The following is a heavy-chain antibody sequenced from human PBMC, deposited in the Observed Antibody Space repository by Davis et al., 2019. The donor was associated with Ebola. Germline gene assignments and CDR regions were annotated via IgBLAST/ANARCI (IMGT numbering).Heavy chain of an antibody. CDR1: GFTFSSYG. CDR2: IWYDGSNK. Sequence: GESLKISCAASGFTFSSYGMHWVRQAPGTRLAWLSVIWYDGSNKYYADSVKGRFTISRDNSKNTLYLQMNSLRAEDTAVYYCARELYYYDSSGYYYGAVLDYWGQGTLVTVSS. J-gene: IGHJ4*02. V-gene: IGHV3-33*01. CDR3: ARELYYYDSSGYYYGAVLDY. D-gene: IGHD3-22*01.